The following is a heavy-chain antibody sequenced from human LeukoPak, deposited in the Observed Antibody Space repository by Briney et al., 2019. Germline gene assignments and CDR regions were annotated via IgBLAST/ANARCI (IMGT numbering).Heavy chain of an antibody. J-gene: IGHJ3*02. D-gene: IGHD2-21*01. CDR1: GGSISSYY. CDR2: ISYSGST. Sequence: KASETLSLTCTVSGGSISSYYWSWIRQPPGKGLEWIGYISYSGSTNYNPSLKSRVTTSLDTSKNQFSLKLTSVTAADTAVYYCARDIFHAFDIWGQGTMVTVSS. V-gene: IGHV4-59*01. CDR3: ARDIFHAFDI.